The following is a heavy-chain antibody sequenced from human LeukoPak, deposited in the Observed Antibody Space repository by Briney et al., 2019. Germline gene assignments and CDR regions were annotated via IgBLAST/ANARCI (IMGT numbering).Heavy chain of an antibody. CDR1: GGSISSSSYY. D-gene: IGHD3-10*01. J-gene: IGHJ6*03. V-gene: IGHV4-39*01. Sequence: PSETLSLTCTVSGGSISSSSYYWGWIRQPPGKGLEWIGSIYYSGSTYYNPSLKSRVTISVDTSKNQFSLKLSSVTAADTAVYYCARQTSYYGSGSYYGTYYYYYYMDVWGKGTTVTISS. CDR3: ARQTSYYGSGSYYGTYYYYYYMDV. CDR2: IYYSGST.